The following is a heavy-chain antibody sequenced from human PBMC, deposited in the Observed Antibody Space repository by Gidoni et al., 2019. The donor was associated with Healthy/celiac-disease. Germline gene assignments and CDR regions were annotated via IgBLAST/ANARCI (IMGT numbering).Heavy chain of an antibody. CDR3: ARDEGERYCSGGSCYSGHYFDY. J-gene: IGHJ4*02. CDR2: ISSSSSTI. CDR1: GFTFSSYS. D-gene: IGHD2-15*01. V-gene: IGHV3-48*01. Sequence: EVQLVESGGGLVQPGGSLRLSCAASGFTFSSYSMNWVRQAPGKGLEWVSYISSSSSTIYYADSVKGRFTISRDNAKNSLYLQMNSLRAEDTAVYYCARDEGERYCSGGSCYSGHYFDYWGQGTLVTVSS.